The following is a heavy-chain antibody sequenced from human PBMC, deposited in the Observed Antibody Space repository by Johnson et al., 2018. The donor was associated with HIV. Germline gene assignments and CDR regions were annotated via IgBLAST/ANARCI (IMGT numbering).Heavy chain of an antibody. Sequence: QMLLVESGGGLVKPGGSLRLSCAASGFTFSTYGMHWVRQAPGKGLEWVAVMSYDGSNKYYADSVKGRFTISRDNSKNTLYLQMNSLRAEDTAVYYCAKNSAAFDIWGQGTMVTVSS. CDR3: AKNSAAFDI. J-gene: IGHJ3*02. CDR2: MSYDGSNK. D-gene: IGHD3-10*01. V-gene: IGHV3-30*18. CDR1: GFTFSTYG.